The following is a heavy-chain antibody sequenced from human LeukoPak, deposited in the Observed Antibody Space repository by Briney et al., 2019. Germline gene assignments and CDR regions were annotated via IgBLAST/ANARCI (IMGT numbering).Heavy chain of an antibody. J-gene: IGHJ5*02. V-gene: IGHV3-30*18. CDR3: AKSERFDP. CDR2: ISYDGSNK. CDR1: GFTFSTYG. Sequence: SGESLRLSCAVSGFTFSTYGMHWVRQAPGKGLEWVAVISYDGSNKYYADSVKGRFTISRDKSKNTLYLQMNSLRAEDTAVYYCAKSERFDPWGQGTLVTVSS.